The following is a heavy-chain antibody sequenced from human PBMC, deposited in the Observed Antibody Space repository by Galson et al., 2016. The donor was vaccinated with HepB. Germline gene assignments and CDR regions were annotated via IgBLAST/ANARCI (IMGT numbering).Heavy chain of an antibody. D-gene: IGHD2-15*01. CDR1: GFSVGSDF. Sequence: SLRLSCAASGFSVGSDFMTWVRQAPGKGLEWVSMFHGGANTYYADSVKGRFTISRDTSKNTLYLQMNSLSVEDTAIYYCASRAAWGQGTLVTVSS. CDR2: FHGGANT. J-gene: IGHJ4*02. CDR3: ASRAA. V-gene: IGHV3-53*01.